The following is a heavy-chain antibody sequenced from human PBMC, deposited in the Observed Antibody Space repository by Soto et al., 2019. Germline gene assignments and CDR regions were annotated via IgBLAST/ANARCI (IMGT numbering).Heavy chain of an antibody. V-gene: IGHV3-15*01. Sequence: GGSLRLSCAASGFTFSNAWMSWVRQAPGKGLEWVGRIKSKTDGGTKDYAAPVKGRFTSSRDDSKNTLYLQMNSLKTEDTAVYYCTTARLDSSCYYYFEFWGQGTLVPVSS. CDR2: IKSKTDGGTK. CDR1: GFTFSNAW. CDR3: TTARLDSSCYYYFEF. D-gene: IGHD3-22*01. J-gene: IGHJ4*02.